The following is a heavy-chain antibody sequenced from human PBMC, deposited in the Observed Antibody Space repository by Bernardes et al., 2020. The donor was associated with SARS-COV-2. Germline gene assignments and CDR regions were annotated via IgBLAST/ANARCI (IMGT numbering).Heavy chain of an antibody. J-gene: IGHJ6*02. CDR1: RSSLTSYG. CDR2: IRSYTGNT. V-gene: IGHV1-18*01. CDR3: ARGGEGFTMIIVVTPPRDV. D-gene: IGHD3-22*01. Sequence: SEDVPWKTSRSSLTSYGIACVRQTPVQGLGWMGWIRSYTGNTNYAQKLQGRGTMTTDTSTSTAYMELRSLRSDDSAVYYRARGGEGFTMIIVVTPPRDVWGQGTTVTVSS.